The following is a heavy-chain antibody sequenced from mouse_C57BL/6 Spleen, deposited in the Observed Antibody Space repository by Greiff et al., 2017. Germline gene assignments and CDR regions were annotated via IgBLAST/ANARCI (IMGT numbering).Heavy chain of an antibody. J-gene: IGHJ4*01. CDR2: IYPRSGNT. D-gene: IGHD6-1*01. CDR1: GYTFTSYG. Sequence: VQLQESGAELARPGASVKLSCKASGYTFTSYGISWVKQRPGQGLEWIGEIYPRSGNTYYNEKFKGKATLTADKSSSTAYMELRSLTSEDSAVYFCARPLQEAMDYWGQGTSVTVSS. CDR3: ARPLQEAMDY. V-gene: IGHV1-81*01.